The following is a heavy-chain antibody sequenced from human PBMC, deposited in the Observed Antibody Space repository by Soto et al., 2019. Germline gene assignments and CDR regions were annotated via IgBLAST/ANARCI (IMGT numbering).Heavy chain of an antibody. CDR1: GASINSGGYF. D-gene: IGHD5-18*01. Sequence: QVQLQESGPGLVKPSQTLSLACSVSGASINSGGYFWSWIRQLPGKGLEWIGYIHYSGSTYYNPSLKSRVVMSMDTSKNDFSLKLSSVTAVDTAVFYCARGFVETAMAFDYWGQGALVTVSS. J-gene: IGHJ4*02. CDR2: IHYSGST. CDR3: ARGFVETAMAFDY. V-gene: IGHV4-31*03.